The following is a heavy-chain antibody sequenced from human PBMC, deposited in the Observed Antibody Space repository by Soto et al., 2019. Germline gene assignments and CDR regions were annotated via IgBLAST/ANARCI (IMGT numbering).Heavy chain of an antibody. CDR3: ARDFFDSSDYTTNWFDP. CDR1: GDSISNSRFY. V-gene: IGHV4-39*01. D-gene: IGHD3-22*01. Sequence: SETLSLTCSVSGDSISNSRFYWAWIRQPPGEGLEWIGSIYHTGNAYYNPSLKSRVTISVDTSKNQFSLKLTSVTAADAALYYCARDFFDSSDYTTNWFDPWGQGTLVIVS. J-gene: IGHJ5*02. CDR2: IYHTGNA.